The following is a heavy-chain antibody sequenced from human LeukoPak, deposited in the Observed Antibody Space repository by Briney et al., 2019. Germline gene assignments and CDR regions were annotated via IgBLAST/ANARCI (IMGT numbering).Heavy chain of an antibody. CDR3: AKNPWVSAARPGELFGY. Sequence: GRSLRLSCAASGFTFSSYAMSWVRQAPGKGLEWVSAISGSGGSTYYADSVKGRFTISRDNSKNTLYLQMNSLRAEDTAVYYCAKNPWVSAARPGELFGYWGQGTLVTVSS. D-gene: IGHD6-6*01. CDR2: ISGSGGST. J-gene: IGHJ4*02. V-gene: IGHV3-23*01. CDR1: GFTFSSYA.